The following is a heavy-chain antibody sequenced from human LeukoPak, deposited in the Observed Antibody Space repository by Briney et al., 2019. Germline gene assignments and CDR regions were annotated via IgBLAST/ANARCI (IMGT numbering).Heavy chain of an antibody. CDR2: IYYSGST. V-gene: IGHV4-30-4*01. J-gene: IGHJ4*02. D-gene: IGHD3-3*01. Sequence: SQTLSLTCPVSRGSLRRGDYYWSWLRQPTGKGLEWLGYIYYSGSTLYNPSLKSRVTISVDTSKNQFSPKQRPVTAADTAVYYCARGMFGSIFGVVTDNDYFDYWGQGTLVSVSS. CDR3: ARGMFGSIFGVVTDNDYFDY. CDR1: RGSLRRGDYY.